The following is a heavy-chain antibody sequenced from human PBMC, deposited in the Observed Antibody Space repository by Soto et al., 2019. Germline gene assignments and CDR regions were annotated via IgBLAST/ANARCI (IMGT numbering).Heavy chain of an antibody. D-gene: IGHD3-22*01. V-gene: IGHV3-15*07. CDR3: TTDSYITSIIVRFDY. J-gene: IGHJ4*01. Sequence: GGSLRLSCAASGFTFSNAWINWVRQTPGKGLEWVGRVKSKTDGGTTDFAAPVKGKFAISRDNSKNMVKLKMKSLKTEDTAIYYCTTDSYITSIIVRFDYWGHGTLVTVSS. CDR2: VKSKTDGGTT. CDR1: GFTFSNAW.